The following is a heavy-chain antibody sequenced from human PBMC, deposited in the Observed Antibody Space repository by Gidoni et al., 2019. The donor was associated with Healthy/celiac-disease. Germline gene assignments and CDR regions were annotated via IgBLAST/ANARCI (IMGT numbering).Heavy chain of an antibody. Sequence: QVQLVESGGGVVQPGGSLRLSCAAAGFTFSSYAMHWVRQAPGKGLEWVAVISYDGSNKYYADSVKGRFTISRDNSKNTLYLQMNSLRAEDTAVYYCARDQRAVAGKWNAFDIWGQGTMVTVSS. CDR1: GFTFSSYA. J-gene: IGHJ3*02. CDR2: ISYDGSNK. D-gene: IGHD6-19*01. V-gene: IGHV3-30-3*01. CDR3: ARDQRAVAGKWNAFDI.